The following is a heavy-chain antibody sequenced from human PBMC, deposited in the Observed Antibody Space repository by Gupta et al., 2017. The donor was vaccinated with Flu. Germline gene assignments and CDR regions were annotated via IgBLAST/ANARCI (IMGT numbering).Heavy chain of an antibody. D-gene: IGHD4-17*01. CDR2: IGTAGDT. V-gene: IGHV3-13*04. J-gene: IGHJ4*02. CDR3: ARSIYGDYAFDY. Sequence: EVQLVESGGGLVQPGGSLRLSCAASGFTFSSYDMHWVRQATGKGLEWVSAIGTAGDTYYPGSVKGRFTISRENAKNSLYLQMNSLRAGDTAVYYCARSIYGDYAFDYWGQGTLVTVSS. CDR1: GFTFSSYD.